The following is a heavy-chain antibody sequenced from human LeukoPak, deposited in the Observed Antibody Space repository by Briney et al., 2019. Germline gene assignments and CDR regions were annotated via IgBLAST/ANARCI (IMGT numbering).Heavy chain of an antibody. Sequence: GGSLRLSCAASGFTVSSNYMSWVRQAPGKGLEWVSVIYSGGSTYSVDSVKGRFTISRDNSKNTLYLQMNSLRAEDTAVYYCARDSNYDTSGHYYWGQGTLVTVSS. J-gene: IGHJ4*02. V-gene: IGHV3-53*01. D-gene: IGHD3-22*01. CDR2: IYSGGST. CDR3: ARDSNYDTSGHYY. CDR1: GFTVSSNY.